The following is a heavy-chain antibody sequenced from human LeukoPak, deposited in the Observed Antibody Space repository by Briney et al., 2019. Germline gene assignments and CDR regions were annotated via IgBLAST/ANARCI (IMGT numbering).Heavy chain of an antibody. CDR2: IYTSGST. CDR1: GGSISSGSYY. CDR3: ARAPAIVVVPAANYYYYGMDV. D-gene: IGHD2-2*01. V-gene: IGHV4-61*02. J-gene: IGHJ6*02. Sequence: SQTLSLTCTVSGGSISSGSYYWSWIRQPAGKGLEWIGRIYTSGSTNYNPSLKSRVTISVDTSKNQFSLKLSSVTAADTAVYYCARAPAIVVVPAANYYYYGMDVWGQGTTDTVSS.